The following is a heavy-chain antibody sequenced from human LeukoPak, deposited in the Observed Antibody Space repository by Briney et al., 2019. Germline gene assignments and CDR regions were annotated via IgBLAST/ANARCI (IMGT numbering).Heavy chain of an antibody. V-gene: IGHV3-7*01. D-gene: IGHD5-18*01. CDR1: GFTVSSNY. J-gene: IGHJ4*02. CDR2: IEQDGSEK. CDR3: AKGHTSLAP. Sequence: TGGSLRLSCAASGFTVSSNYMSWVRQAPGKGLEWVASIEQDGSEKYYVDSVKGRFTISRDNAKNSLFLQMNSLRAEETAVYYCAKGHTSLAPGGQGALVTVSS.